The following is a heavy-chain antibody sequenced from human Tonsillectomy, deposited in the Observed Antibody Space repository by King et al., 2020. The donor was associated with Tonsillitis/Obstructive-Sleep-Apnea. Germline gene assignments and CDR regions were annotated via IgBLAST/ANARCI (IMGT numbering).Heavy chain of an antibody. J-gene: IGHJ3*02. CDR1: GFTFSKYW. V-gene: IGHV3-7*04. CDR2: IKQDGSEK. Sequence: DVQLVESGGGLVQPGGSLRLSCAASGFTFSKYWMSWVRQAPGKGLEWGANIKQDGSEKYYVDSVKGRFTIPRDNAKNSLYLQMNSLRVEDTAVYYSARDVLEWLLLAFDIWGQGTMVTVSS. D-gene: IGHD3-3*01. CDR3: ARDVLEWLLLAFDI.